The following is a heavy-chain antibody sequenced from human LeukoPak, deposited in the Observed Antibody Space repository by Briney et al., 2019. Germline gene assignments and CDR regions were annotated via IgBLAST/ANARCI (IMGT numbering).Heavy chain of an antibody. CDR1: GFTFSNYW. CDR3: ARDGRLSRYYYYMDV. J-gene: IGHJ6*03. CDR2: IKEDGSGK. D-gene: IGHD3-3*02. V-gene: IGHV3-7*01. Sequence: GGSLRLSCVASGFTFSNYWMSWVRQAPGKGLECVANIKEDGSGKYYVDSVKGRFTISRDNAKNTLYPQMISLRAEDTAVYYCARDGRLSRYYYYMDVWGKGTTVTVSS.